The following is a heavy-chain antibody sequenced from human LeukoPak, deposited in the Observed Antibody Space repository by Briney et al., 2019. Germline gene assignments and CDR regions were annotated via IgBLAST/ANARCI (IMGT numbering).Heavy chain of an antibody. J-gene: IGHJ5*02. CDR1: GFTFSSYS. CDR2: ISSSSYI. D-gene: IGHD2-2*01. Sequence: GGSLRLSCAASGFTFSSYSMNWVRQAPGKGLEWVSSISSSSYIYYADSVKGRFTISRDNAKNSLYLQMNSLRAEDTAVYYCARDRSTSCWFDPWGQGTLVTVSS. CDR3: ARDRSTSCWFDP. V-gene: IGHV3-21*01.